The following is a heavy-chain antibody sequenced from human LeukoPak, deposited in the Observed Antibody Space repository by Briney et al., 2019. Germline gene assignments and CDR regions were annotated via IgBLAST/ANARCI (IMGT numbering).Heavy chain of an antibody. J-gene: IGHJ5*02. Sequence: ASVKVSCKASGYTFTSYGISWVRQAPGQGLEWMGWISAYNGNTNYAQKLQGRVTMTTDTSTSTAYMELRSLRSDDTAVYYCARDADRDYYDSSGYYYPWGQGTLVTVSS. D-gene: IGHD3-22*01. CDR2: ISAYNGNT. CDR3: ARDADRDYYDSSGYYYP. V-gene: IGHV1-18*01. CDR1: GYTFTSYG.